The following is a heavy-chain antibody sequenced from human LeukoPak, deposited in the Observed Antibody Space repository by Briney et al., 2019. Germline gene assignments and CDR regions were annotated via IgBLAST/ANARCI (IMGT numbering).Heavy chain of an antibody. D-gene: IGHD1-7*01. Sequence: GGSLRLPCAASGFTFSSCAMSWVRQAPGKGLEWVSGISGSGTSTYYADSVKGRFTISRDNSKNTLYLQMNSLRAEDTAVYYCAKDRHGTGTTLFDYWGQGTLVTVSS. V-gene: IGHV3-23*01. CDR1: GFTFSSCA. CDR3: AKDRHGTGTTLFDY. CDR2: ISGSGTST. J-gene: IGHJ4*02.